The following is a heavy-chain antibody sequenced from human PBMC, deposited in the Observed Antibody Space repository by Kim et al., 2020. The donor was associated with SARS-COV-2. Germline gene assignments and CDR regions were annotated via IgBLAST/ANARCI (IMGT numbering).Heavy chain of an antibody. D-gene: IGHD3-3*01. CDR1: GGSFSGYY. CDR3: ARVRYDFWSGYFPYYFDY. CDR2: INHSGST. J-gene: IGHJ4*02. V-gene: IGHV4-34*01. Sequence: SETLSLTCAVYGGSFSGYYWSWIRQPPGKGLEWIGEINHSGSTNYNPSLKSRVTISVDTSKNQFSLKLSSVTAADTAVYYCARVRYDFWSGYFPYYFDYWGQGTLVTVSS.